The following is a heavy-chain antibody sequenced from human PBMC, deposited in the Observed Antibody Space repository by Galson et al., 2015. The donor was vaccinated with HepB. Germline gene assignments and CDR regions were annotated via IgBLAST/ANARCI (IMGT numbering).Heavy chain of an antibody. J-gene: IGHJ3*02. CDR1: GYTFTSYY. D-gene: IGHD1-26*01. Sequence: SVKVSCKASGYTFTSYYMHWVRQAPGQGLEWMGIINPSGGSTSYAQKFQGRVTMTRDTSTGTVYMELSSLRSEDTAVYYCARVEVGATGAFDIWGQGTMVTVSS. CDR2: INPSGGST. CDR3: ARVEVGATGAFDI. V-gene: IGHV1-46*01.